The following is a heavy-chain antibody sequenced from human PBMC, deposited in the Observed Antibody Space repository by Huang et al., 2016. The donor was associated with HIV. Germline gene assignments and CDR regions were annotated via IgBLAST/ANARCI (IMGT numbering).Heavy chain of an antibody. V-gene: IGHV4-34*01. D-gene: IGHD3-22*01. Sequence: QVQLQQWGAGLLKPSATLSLTCAVYGGSFSGYYWSWIRQPPGKGLEWIGEINHSGSTNDNPALKSRVTRSVDTYKNQFSLKLSSVTAADTAVYYCARILMYYNSSGYGFDYWGQGTLVTVSS. J-gene: IGHJ4*02. CDR2: INHSGST. CDR3: ARILMYYNSSGYGFDY. CDR1: GGSFSGYY.